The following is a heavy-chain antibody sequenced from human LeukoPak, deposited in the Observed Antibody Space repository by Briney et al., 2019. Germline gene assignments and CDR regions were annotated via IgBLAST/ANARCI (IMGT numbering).Heavy chain of an antibody. Sequence: PSETLSLTCTVSGGSISSYYWSWIRQPPGKGLEWIGYIYYSGSTNYNPSLKSRVTISVDTSKNQFSLKLSSVTAADTAVYYCARAQGAVGATDWFDPWGQGTLVTVSS. CDR2: IYYSGST. J-gene: IGHJ5*02. CDR3: ARAQGAVGATDWFDP. D-gene: IGHD1-26*01. CDR1: GGSISSYY. V-gene: IGHV4-59*01.